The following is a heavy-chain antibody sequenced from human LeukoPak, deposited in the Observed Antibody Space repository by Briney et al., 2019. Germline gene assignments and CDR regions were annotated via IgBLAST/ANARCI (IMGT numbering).Heavy chain of an antibody. Sequence: ASVKVSCKASGYTFTSYYMHWVRHAPGQGLEWMGIINPSGGSTSNAQKFQGRVTMTRDTSTSAVYMELSSLRSEDTAVYYCARGSPMDPYYDILTGYPAVAWFDPWGQGTLVTVSS. CDR1: GYTFTSYY. J-gene: IGHJ5*02. V-gene: IGHV1-46*01. CDR3: ARGSPMDPYYDILTGYPAVAWFDP. D-gene: IGHD3-9*01. CDR2: INPSGGST.